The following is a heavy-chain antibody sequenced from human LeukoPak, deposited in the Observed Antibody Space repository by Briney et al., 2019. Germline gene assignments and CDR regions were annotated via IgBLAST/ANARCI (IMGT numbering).Heavy chain of an antibody. CDR3: ARALGGIIAAAGFYHYYGMDV. V-gene: IGHV1-2*02. CDR2: INPNSGGT. Sequence: ASVKVSCKASGYTFTGYYMHWVRHAPGQGLEWMGWINPNSGGTNYAQKFQGRVTMTRDTSISTAYMELSRLRSDDTAVYYCARALGGIIAAAGFYHYYGMDVWGQGTTVTVSS. D-gene: IGHD6-13*01. J-gene: IGHJ6*02. CDR1: GYTFTGYY.